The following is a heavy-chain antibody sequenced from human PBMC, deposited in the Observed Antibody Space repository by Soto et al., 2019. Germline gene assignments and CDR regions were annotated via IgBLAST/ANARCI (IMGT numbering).Heavy chain of an antibody. V-gene: IGHV3-73*01. J-gene: IGHJ6*01. D-gene: IGHD1-26*01. Sequence: GRSLRLSCAASGWTFSDSAIHWVRQASGKGLEWVGRIRSKSNNYATEYAESMKGRLTISRDDSNNTAYLQLNSLKSGETAVYFSSTEVDSATSRPSYFYGLDVW. CDR2: IRSKSNNYAT. CDR1: GWTFSDSA. CDR3: STEVDSATSRPSYFYGLDV.